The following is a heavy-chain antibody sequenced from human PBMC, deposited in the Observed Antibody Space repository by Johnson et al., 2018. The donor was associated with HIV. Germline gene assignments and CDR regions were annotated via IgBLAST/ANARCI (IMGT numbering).Heavy chain of an antibody. CDR1: GFTFDDYG. J-gene: IGHJ3*02. D-gene: IGHD4-17*01. CDR3: ASSEYGDYLLDATFDI. V-gene: IGHV3-13*01. CDR2: IGSAGVT. Sequence: VQVVESGGGVVRPGGSLRLSCAASGFTFDDYGMSWVRQATGKGLEWVSAIGSAGVTYYSGSVQGSFTISKDNSKNTLYLQMNSLRAEDTAVYYCASSEYGDYLLDATFDIWGQGTMGTVSS.